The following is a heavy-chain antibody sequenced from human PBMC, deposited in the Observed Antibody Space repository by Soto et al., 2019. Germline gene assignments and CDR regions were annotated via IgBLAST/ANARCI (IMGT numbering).Heavy chain of an antibody. V-gene: IGHV3-7*01. J-gene: IGHJ3*02. CDR3: ARVALGATWGDAFDI. CDR1: GFIFSSYS. D-gene: IGHD1-26*01. Sequence: EVQLVESGGGLAQPGGSLRLSCAASGFIFSSYSMSWVRQAPGKGLEWVANIKQDAGEKYYVDSVKGRFTISRDHAKSSVFLEMNSLRAEDTAVYYCARVALGATWGDAFDIWGQGTMLTVSS. CDR2: IKQDAGEK.